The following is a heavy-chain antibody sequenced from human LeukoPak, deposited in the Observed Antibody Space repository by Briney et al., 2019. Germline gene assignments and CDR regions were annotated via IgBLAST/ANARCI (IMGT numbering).Heavy chain of an antibody. CDR3: ARDTGGGYSSSSNYYFDY. Sequence: GGSLRLSCAASGFTFNSHSMNWVRQAPGKGPEWVSYISSSSSTIYYADSVKGRFTISRDNAKNSLYLQMNSLRADDTAVYYCARDTGGGYSSSSNYYFDYWGQGTLVTVSS. J-gene: IGHJ4*02. V-gene: IGHV3-48*01. CDR2: ISSSSSTI. D-gene: IGHD6-6*01. CDR1: GFTFNSHS.